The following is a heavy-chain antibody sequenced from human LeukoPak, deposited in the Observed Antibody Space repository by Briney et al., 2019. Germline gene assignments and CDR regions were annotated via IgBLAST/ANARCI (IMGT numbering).Heavy chain of an antibody. CDR2: ISSSGSTI. J-gene: IGHJ4*02. CDR1: GFTFSSYE. D-gene: IGHD6-19*01. Sequence: GGSLRLSXAASGFTFSSYEMNWVRQAPGKGLEWVSYISSSGSTIYYADSVKGRFTISRDNAKNSLYLQMNSLRAEDTAVYYCAREQWLGTYDYWGQGTLVTVSS. CDR3: AREQWLGTYDY. V-gene: IGHV3-48*03.